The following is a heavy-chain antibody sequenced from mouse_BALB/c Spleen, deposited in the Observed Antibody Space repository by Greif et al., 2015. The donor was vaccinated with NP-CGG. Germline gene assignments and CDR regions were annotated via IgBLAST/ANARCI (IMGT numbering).Heavy chain of an antibody. J-gene: IGHJ4*01. D-gene: IGHD1-1*01. CDR1: GFTFSSFG. Sequence: EVQLVESGGGLVQPGGSRKLSCAASGFTFSSFGMHWVRQAPEKGLEWVAYISSGSSTIYYADTVKGRFTISRDNPKNTLFLQMTSLRSEDTAMYYCARPTVVAYYAMDYWGQGTSVPVSA. CDR2: ISSGSSTI. V-gene: IGHV5-17*02. CDR3: ARPTVVAYYAMDY.